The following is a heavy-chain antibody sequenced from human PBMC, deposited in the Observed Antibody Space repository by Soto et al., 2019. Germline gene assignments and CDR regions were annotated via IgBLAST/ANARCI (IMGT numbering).Heavy chain of an antibody. V-gene: IGHV1-69*13. CDR1: GGTFRTES. J-gene: IGHJ3*01. Sequence: QVHLVQSGAEVKKPGSSVKVSCKYSGGTFRTESINWVRQAPGQGPEWMGGILPFFGTADYAPRFQGRVTITADGATTAAYRELSSVTSQDTAVYLSASGHGYGGNSDAFDVGGQGTMVTVSP. D-gene: IGHD2-21*02. CDR2: ILPFFGTA. CDR3: ASGHGYGGNSDAFDV.